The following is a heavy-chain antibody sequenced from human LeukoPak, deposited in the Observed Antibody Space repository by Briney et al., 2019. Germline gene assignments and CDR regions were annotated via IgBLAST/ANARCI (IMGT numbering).Heavy chain of an antibody. Sequence: SETLSLTCTVSGGSISSYYWSWIRQPPGKGLEWIGYIYYSGSTNYNPSLKSRVTISVDTSKNQFSLKLSSVTAADTAVYYCARVYGGYCTNGVCPIMYYFDYWGQGTLVTVSS. CDR2: IYYSGST. CDR1: GGSISSYY. V-gene: IGHV4-59*01. CDR3: ARVYGGYCTNGVCPIMYYFDY. J-gene: IGHJ4*02. D-gene: IGHD2-8*01.